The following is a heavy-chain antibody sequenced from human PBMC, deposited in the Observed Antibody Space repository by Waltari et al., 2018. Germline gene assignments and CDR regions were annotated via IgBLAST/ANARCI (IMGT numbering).Heavy chain of an antibody. J-gene: IGHJ4*02. Sequence: QVQLVQSGAEVKKPGSSVKVSCKASGGTFSSYAISWVRQAPGQGLEWMGRISPIFGTANDAQKFQGRVMITADKSTSTAYMELSSLRSEDTAVYYCAREDPITGTTTHDYWGQGTLVTVSS. D-gene: IGHD1-7*01. CDR1: GGTFSSYA. CDR3: AREDPITGTTTHDY. CDR2: ISPIFGTA. V-gene: IGHV1-69*13.